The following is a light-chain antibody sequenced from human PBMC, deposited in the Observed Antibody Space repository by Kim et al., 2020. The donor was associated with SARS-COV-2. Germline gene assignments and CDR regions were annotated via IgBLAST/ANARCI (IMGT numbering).Light chain of an antibody. V-gene: IGKV1-8*01. J-gene: IGKJ1*01. CDR3: KQYNSYPWT. CDR2: AAS. Sequence: AYKGDRATISCRASQSISRYLAWYQKKRGKEPKLLNYAASTLQSGVISRFRGSEEGTDFTLTISSLQPEDFATYYWKQYNSYPWTFGQGTKVDIK. CDR1: QSISRY.